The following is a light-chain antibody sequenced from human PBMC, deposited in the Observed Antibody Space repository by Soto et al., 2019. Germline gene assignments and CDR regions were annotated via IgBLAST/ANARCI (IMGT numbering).Light chain of an antibody. Sequence: EIVLTQSPGTLSLSPGERATLSCRASQSVSSSHLVSYQQQTGQAPRLLIYGASSRATGIPDRFSGSGSGTDFTLRISRLAPEDLTVYYFQQFGAAHHTFGQGTKLEIK. CDR2: GAS. V-gene: IGKV3-20*01. J-gene: IGKJ2*01. CDR3: QQFGAAHHT. CDR1: QSVSSSH.